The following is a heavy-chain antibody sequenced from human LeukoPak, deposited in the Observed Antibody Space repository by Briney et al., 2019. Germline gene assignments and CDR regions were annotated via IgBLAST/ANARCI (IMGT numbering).Heavy chain of an antibody. D-gene: IGHD1-26*01. CDR2: INDNGYNT. CDR3: VKDVCVSFFVAT. CDR1: GFTFRDVV. Sequence: PGGSLRLSCSHPGFTFRDVVMHMGPQAPGKGLEYVAIINDNGYNTDYAGSVKGRFTVARDNSKNALYLQMSSLRPEDTAVYYCVKDVCVSFFVATSGQGTLVTVSS. J-gene: IGHJ5*02. V-gene: IGHV3-64D*09.